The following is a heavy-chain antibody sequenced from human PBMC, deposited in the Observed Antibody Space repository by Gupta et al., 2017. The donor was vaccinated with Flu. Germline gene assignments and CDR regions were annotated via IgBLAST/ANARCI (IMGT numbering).Heavy chain of an antibody. CDR1: SSYA. J-gene: IGHJ4*02. CDR2: MSAGGGTP. CDR3: AGSDASGTYDFDY. D-gene: IGHD1-26*01. V-gene: IGHV3-23*01. Sequence: SSYAMSWVRQARGKGLEWFSGMSAGGGTPNYADSVKGRFTISRDNSKNTLYLQMNSLRAEDTAVYYCAGSDASGTYDFDYWGQGTLVTVSS.